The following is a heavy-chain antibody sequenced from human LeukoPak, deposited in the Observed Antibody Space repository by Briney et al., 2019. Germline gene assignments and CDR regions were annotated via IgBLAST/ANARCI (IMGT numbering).Heavy chain of an antibody. CDR2: IKQDGSEK. CDR1: GFTFSEYW. V-gene: IGHV3-7*01. CDR3: ASRRDYGDNNWFAP. J-gene: IGHJ5*02. D-gene: IGHD4-17*01. Sequence: PGGPLRLSCVASGFTFSEYWMSWVRQAPGKGLEWVANIKQDGSEKYYVDSVRGRFTISRDNAKNSLYLQMSSLRAEDTAVYYCASRRDYGDNNWFAPWGQGTLVTIST.